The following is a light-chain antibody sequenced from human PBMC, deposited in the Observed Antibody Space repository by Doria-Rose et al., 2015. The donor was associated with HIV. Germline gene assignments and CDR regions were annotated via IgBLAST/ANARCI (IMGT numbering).Light chain of an antibody. CDR2: DGS. V-gene: IGKV3-20*01. J-gene: IGKJ1*01. CDR3: HQYGTSWT. Sequence: TQSPGTLSLSPGERATLSCRASQSFSSTYLAWYQQKPGQAPSLLIYDGSTRPTGIPDRFSASGPGTDFTLTINRLEPEDFALYYCHQYGTSWTFGQGTKVEI. CDR1: QSFSSTY.